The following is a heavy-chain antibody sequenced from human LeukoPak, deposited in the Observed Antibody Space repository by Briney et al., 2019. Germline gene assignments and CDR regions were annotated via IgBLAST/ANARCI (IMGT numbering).Heavy chain of an antibody. J-gene: IGHJ4*02. CDR2: INPNSGGT. Sequence: GASVKVSSKASGYTFTGYYMHWVRQAPGQGLEWMGWINPNSGGTNYAQKFQGRVTMTRDTSISTAYMELSRLRSDDTAVYYCAREQPFMITFGGVIVNWGQGTLVTVSS. V-gene: IGHV1-2*02. CDR3: AREQPFMITFGGVIVN. CDR1: GYTFTGYY. D-gene: IGHD3-16*02.